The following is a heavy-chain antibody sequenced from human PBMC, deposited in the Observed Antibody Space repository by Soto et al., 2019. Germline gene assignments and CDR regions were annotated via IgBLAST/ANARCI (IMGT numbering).Heavy chain of an antibody. CDR1: GDSISSAYYY. Sequence: TLSLTCTVSGDSISSAYYYWSWIRRTPGKGLEWIGHIFYSGTTYYNPSLKSRLTISVDTSKNHFSLRLTSVTAADTAVYYCARDLWVEPELYYYGMDVWGQGTTVTVSS. CDR3: ARDLWVEPELYYYGMDV. D-gene: IGHD1-1*01. V-gene: IGHV4-30-4*01. J-gene: IGHJ6*02. CDR2: IFYSGTT.